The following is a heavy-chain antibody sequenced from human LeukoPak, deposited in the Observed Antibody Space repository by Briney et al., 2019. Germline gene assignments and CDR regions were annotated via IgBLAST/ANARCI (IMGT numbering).Heavy chain of an antibody. V-gene: IGHV3-53*01. CDR1: GFTVSSNY. CDR2: IYSGGST. D-gene: IGHD6-19*01. CDR3: ARVAPSGWGLFYFDY. Sequence: PGGSLRLSCAASGFTVSSNYMSWVRQAPGKGLEWVSVIYSGGSTYYADSVKGRFTISRDNSKNTLYLQMNSLRAEDTAVYYCARVAPSGWGLFYFDYWGQGTLVTVSS. J-gene: IGHJ4*02.